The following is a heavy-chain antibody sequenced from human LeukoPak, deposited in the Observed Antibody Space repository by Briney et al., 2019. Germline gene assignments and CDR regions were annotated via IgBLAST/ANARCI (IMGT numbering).Heavy chain of an antibody. Sequence: SETLSLTCAVYGGSFSVYYWSWIRQPPGKGLEWIGEINHSGNTNYNASLKSRVTISVDTSKNQFSLKLSSVTAADTAVYYCARGGFYCGGDCYVDYWGQGTLVTVSS. CDR1: GGSFSVYY. D-gene: IGHD2-21*02. V-gene: IGHV4-34*01. CDR2: INHSGNT. CDR3: ARGGFYCGGDCYVDY. J-gene: IGHJ4*02.